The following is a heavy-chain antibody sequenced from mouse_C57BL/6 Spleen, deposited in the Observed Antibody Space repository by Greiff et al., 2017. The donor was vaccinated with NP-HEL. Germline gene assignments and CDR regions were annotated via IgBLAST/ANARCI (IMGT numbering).Heavy chain of an antibody. J-gene: IGHJ4*01. CDR2: IYPGSGNT. D-gene: IGHD1-1*02. Sequence: QVHVKQSGAELVRPGASVKLSCKASGYTFTDYYINWVKQRPGQGLEWIARIYPGSGNTYYNEKFKGKATLTAEKSSSTAYMQLSSLTSEDSAVYFCARRGGNFAMDYWGQGTSVTVSS. CDR3: ARRGGNFAMDY. V-gene: IGHV1-76*01. CDR1: GYTFTDYY.